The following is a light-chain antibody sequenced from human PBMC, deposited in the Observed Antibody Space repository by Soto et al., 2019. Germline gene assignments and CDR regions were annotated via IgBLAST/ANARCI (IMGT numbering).Light chain of an antibody. CDR3: QQYNNWPPLT. Sequence: EIVMTQSPATLSVSPGERATLSCRASQSVSSNLAWYPQKPGQAPRLLIYGASTMATGIPARFSGSGSGTEFTLTISSLQSEDFAVYYCQQYNNWPPLTFGGGTKVEIK. J-gene: IGKJ4*01. V-gene: IGKV3-15*01. CDR1: QSVSSN. CDR2: GAS.